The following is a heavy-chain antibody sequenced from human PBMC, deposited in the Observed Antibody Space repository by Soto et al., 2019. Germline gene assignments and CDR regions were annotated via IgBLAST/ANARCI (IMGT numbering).Heavy chain of an antibody. CDR3: ARIQGYSSSWYYYYYGMDV. Sequence: ESGPTLVNPTETLTLTCTVSGFSLSNARMGVSWIRQPPGKALEWLAHIFSNDEKSYSTSLKSRLTISKDTSKSQVVLTMTNMDPVDTATYYCARIQGYSSSWYYYYYGMDVWGQGTTVTVSS. D-gene: IGHD6-13*01. J-gene: IGHJ6*02. V-gene: IGHV2-26*01. CDR2: IFSNDEK. CDR1: GFSLSNARMG.